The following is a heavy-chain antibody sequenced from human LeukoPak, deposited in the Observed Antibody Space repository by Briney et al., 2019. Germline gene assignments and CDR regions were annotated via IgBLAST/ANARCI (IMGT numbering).Heavy chain of an antibody. CDR3: ARHMYSSSWSYADYYYYYMDV. CDR1: GYSFTSYW. V-gene: IGHV5-51*01. CDR2: IYPGDSDT. J-gene: IGHJ6*03. Sequence: GESLKISCKGSGYSFTSYWIGWVRQMPGKGLEWMGIIYPGDSDTRYSPSFQGQVTISADKSISTAYLQWSSLKASDTAMYYCARHMYSSSWSYADYYYYYMDVWGKGTTVTVSS. D-gene: IGHD6-13*01.